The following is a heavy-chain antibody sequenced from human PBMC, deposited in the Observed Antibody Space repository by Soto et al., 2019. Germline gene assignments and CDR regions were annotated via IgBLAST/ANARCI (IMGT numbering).Heavy chain of an antibody. CDR1: GHSFSSYW. J-gene: IGHJ3*02. Sequence: EAQLVQSGPEVKKPGDSLKISCEDSGHSFSSYWIAWVRQMPGKGLEWMGIIYPGDSSTTYSPSFQGQVIISADKSISTAYLQWTSLKASDTAMYYCTRDLDYGGDSDTVDIWGQGTMVIVSS. CDR2: IYPGDSST. D-gene: IGHD4-17*01. CDR3: TRDLDYGGDSDTVDI. V-gene: IGHV5-51*03.